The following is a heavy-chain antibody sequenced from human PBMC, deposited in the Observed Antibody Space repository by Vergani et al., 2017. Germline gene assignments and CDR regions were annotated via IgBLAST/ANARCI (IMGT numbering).Heavy chain of an antibody. V-gene: IGHV3-30-3*01. Sequence: QVQLVESGGGVVQPGRSLRLSCAASGFTFSSYAMLWVRQAPGKGLEWVAVISYDGSNKYYADSVKGRFTISRDNSKNTLYLQMNSLRAEDTAVYYCARDRDTAMVKGYYYYMDVWGKGTTVTVSS. D-gene: IGHD5-18*01. CDR1: GFTFSSYA. CDR3: ARDRDTAMVKGYYYYMDV. CDR2: ISYDGSNK. J-gene: IGHJ6*03.